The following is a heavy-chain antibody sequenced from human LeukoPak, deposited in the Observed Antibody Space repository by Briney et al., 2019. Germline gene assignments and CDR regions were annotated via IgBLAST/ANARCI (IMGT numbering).Heavy chain of an antibody. CDR2: IYHSGST. J-gene: IGHJ4*02. Sequence: SETLSLTCTVSGYSISSGYYWGWIRQPPGKGLEWIGSIYHSGSTYYNPSLKSRVTISVDTSKNQFSLKLSSVTAADTAVYYCAAGGGGSGSIWGQGTLVTVSS. CDR3: AAGGGGSGSI. D-gene: IGHD3-10*01. CDR1: GYSISSGYY. V-gene: IGHV4-38-2*02.